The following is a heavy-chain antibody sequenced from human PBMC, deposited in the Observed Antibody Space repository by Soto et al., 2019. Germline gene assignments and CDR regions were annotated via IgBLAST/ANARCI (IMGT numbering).Heavy chain of an antibody. V-gene: IGHV1-46*01. J-gene: IGHJ6*02. CDR1: GYTFTSYY. CDR2: INPSGGST. Sequence: SVKVSCKASGYTFTSYYMHWVRQAPVQGLEWMGIINPSGGSTSYAQKFQGRVTMTRDTSTSTVYMELSSLRSEDTAVYYCAREIRVNTRPVYYYYYGMDVWGQGTTVTVSS. CDR3: AREIRVNTRPVYYYYYGMDV. D-gene: IGHD3-16*02.